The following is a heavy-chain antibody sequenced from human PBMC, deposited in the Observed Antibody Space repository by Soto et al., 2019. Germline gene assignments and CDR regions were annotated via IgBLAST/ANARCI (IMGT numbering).Heavy chain of an antibody. D-gene: IGHD2-21*02. Sequence: GESLKISCKGSGYSFTSYWIGWVRQMPGKGLEWMGIIYPGDSDTRYSPSFQGQVTISADKSISTAYLQWSSLKASDTAMYYCARRDCGGDCYSLSYGMDVWGQGTTVTVSS. CDR1: GYSFTSYW. CDR2: IYPGDSDT. V-gene: IGHV5-51*01. CDR3: ARRDCGGDCYSLSYGMDV. J-gene: IGHJ6*02.